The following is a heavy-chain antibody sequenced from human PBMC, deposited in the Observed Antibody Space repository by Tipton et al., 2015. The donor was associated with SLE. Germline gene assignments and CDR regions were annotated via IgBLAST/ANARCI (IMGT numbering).Heavy chain of an antibody. V-gene: IGHV4-34*01. CDR2: INQSGST. D-gene: IGHD6-13*01. J-gene: IGHJ4*02. CDR1: GGSFSGNY. Sequence: TLSLTCAVYGGSFSGNYWSWIRQPPGTGLEWVGEINQSGSTNYNPSLKSRLIMSVDASKNQFSLKLSSVTAADAAIYYCAGAVGTAAGVRDYWGLGTLVTVAS. CDR3: AGAVGTAAGVRDY.